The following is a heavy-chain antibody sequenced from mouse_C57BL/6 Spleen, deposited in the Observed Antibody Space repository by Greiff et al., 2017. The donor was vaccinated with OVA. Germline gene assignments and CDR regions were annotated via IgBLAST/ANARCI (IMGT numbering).Heavy chain of an antibody. CDR2: IWSGGST. Sequence: VQLVESGPGLVQPSQSLSITCTVSGFSLTSYGVHWVRQSPGKGLEWLGVIWSGGSTDYNAAFISRLSISKDNSKSQVFFKMNSLQADDTAIYYCARYGYWYFDVWGTGTTVTVSS. V-gene: IGHV2-2*01. D-gene: IGHD2-10*02. CDR3: ARYGYWYFDV. CDR1: GFSLTSYG. J-gene: IGHJ1*03.